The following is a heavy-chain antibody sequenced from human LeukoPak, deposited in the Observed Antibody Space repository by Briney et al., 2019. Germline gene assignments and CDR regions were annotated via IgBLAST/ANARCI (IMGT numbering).Heavy chain of an antibody. V-gene: IGHV3-23*01. CDR1: GFTFSSYA. CDR3: AKAFLGLTGKSPYYYYYMDV. Sequence: PGGSLRLSCAASGFTFSSYAMSWVRHAPGKGLEWVSAISGSGGSTYYADSVKGRFTISRDNSKNTLYLQMNSLRAEDTAVYYCAKAFLGLTGKSPYYYYYMDVWGKGTTVTVSS. J-gene: IGHJ6*03. CDR2: ISGSGGST. D-gene: IGHD3-9*01.